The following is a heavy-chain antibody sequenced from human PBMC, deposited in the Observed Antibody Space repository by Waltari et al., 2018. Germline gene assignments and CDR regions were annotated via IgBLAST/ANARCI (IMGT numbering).Heavy chain of an antibody. CDR3: ARGSPQITIFARPFDY. V-gene: IGHV4-34*01. J-gene: IGHJ4*02. CDR2: INHSGST. Sequence: QVQLQQWGAGLLKPSETLSLTCAVYGGSFSGYYWSWIRQPPGKGLEWIGEINHSGSTNYNPSLKSRVTIAVDTSKNQFSLKLSSVTAADTAVYYCARGSPQITIFARPFDYWGQGTLVTVSS. D-gene: IGHD3-3*01. CDR1: GGSFSGYY.